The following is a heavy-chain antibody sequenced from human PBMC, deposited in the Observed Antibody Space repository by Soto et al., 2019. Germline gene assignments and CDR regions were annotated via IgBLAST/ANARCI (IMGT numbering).Heavy chain of an antibody. Sequence: SETLSLTCTVSGGSISKYYWSWIRQPPGKGLEWIGYIYYSGSTNYNPSLESRVTISVDTSKNQFSLKLSSVTAAGTAVYYCARYYYDSSGYIDFWGQGTLVTVSS. CDR1: GGSISKYY. V-gene: IGHV4-59*08. CDR3: ARYYYDSSGYIDF. J-gene: IGHJ4*02. D-gene: IGHD3-22*01. CDR2: IYYSGST.